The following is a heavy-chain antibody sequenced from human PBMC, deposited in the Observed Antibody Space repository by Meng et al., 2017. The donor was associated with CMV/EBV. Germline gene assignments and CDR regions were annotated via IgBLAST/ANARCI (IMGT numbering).Heavy chain of an antibody. CDR3: ARDLMNCSSTSCANWFDP. D-gene: IGHD2-2*01. CDR2: IYTSGST. V-gene: IGHV4-4*07. J-gene: IGHJ5*02. Sequence: QVRPKQLGQSSVKPAATPSLTCTLLGGSISSYYWSWIRQPACKGLEWIGRIYTSGSTNYNPSLKSRVTMSVDTSKDQFSLKLSSVTAADTAVYYCARDLMNCSSTSCANWFDPWGQGTLVTVSS. CDR1: GGSISSYY.